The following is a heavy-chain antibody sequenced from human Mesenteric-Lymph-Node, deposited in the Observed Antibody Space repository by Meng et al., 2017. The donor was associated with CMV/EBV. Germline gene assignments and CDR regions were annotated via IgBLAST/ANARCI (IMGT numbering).Heavy chain of an antibody. D-gene: IGHD1-26*01. J-gene: IGHJ6*02. Sequence: ASVKVSCKASGYTFTGYYMHWVRQAPGQGLEWMGWINPNSGGTNYAQKFQGRVTMTRDTSISTAYMELSRLRSDDTAVYYCAREWEEDYYYGMDVWGQGTTVTVSS. CDR1: GYTFTGYY. V-gene: IGHV1-2*02. CDR3: AREWEEDYYYGMDV. CDR2: INPNSGGT.